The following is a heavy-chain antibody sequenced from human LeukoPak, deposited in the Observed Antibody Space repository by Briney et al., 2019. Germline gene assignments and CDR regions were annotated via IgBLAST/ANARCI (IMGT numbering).Heavy chain of an antibody. D-gene: IGHD1-26*01. CDR3: ARMYGGFAY. V-gene: IGHV4-38-2*01. CDR1: GYSISSGYY. Sequence: SETLSLTRAVSGYSISSGYYWGWIRQPPGKGLEWIGSIYHSGSTYYNPSLKSRVTISVDTSKNQFSLKLSSVTAADTAVYYCARMYGGFAYWGQGTLVTVSS. J-gene: IGHJ4*02. CDR2: IYHSGST.